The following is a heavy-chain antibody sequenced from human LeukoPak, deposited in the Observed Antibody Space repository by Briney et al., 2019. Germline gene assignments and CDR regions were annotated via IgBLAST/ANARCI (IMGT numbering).Heavy chain of an antibody. CDR1: GYTFTSYY. V-gene: IGHV1-46*01. D-gene: IGHD3-22*01. Sequence: ASVKVSCKASGYTFTSYYMHWVRQAPGQGLEWMGIINPSGGSTSYAQKFQGRVTMTRDMSTSTVYMELSSLRSEDTAVYYCARNTDSSGRLGRGPFDYWGQGTLVTVSS. J-gene: IGHJ4*02. CDR2: INPSGGST. CDR3: ARNTDSSGRLGRGPFDY.